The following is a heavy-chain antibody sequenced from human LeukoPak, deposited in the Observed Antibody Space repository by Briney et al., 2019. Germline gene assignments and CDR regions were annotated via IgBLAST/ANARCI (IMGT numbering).Heavy chain of an antibody. D-gene: IGHD3-10*01. CDR1: GYTFTSYG. J-gene: IGHJ6*04. V-gene: IGHV1-18*04. CDR3: ARWGWFGELLSYYYGMDV. CDR2: ISAYNGNT. Sequence: ASVKVSCKASGYTFTSYGISWVRQAPGQRLEWMGCISAYNGNTNYAQKLQGRVTMTTDTSTSTAYMELRSLRSDDTAVYYCARWGWFGELLSYYYGMDVWGKGTTVTVSS.